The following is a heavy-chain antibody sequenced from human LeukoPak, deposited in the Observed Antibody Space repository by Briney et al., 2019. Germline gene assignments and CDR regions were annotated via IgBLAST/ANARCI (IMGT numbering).Heavy chain of an antibody. Sequence: GGSLRLSCAASGFTFDDYAMHWVRQAPGKGLEWVSGISRNSGSIGYADSVKGRFTISRDNAKNSLYLQMNSLRAEDTALYYCAKDSSWGQGTLVTVSS. CDR2: ISRNSGSI. D-gene: IGHD6-6*01. CDR3: AKDSS. V-gene: IGHV3-9*01. CDR1: GFTFDDYA. J-gene: IGHJ5*02.